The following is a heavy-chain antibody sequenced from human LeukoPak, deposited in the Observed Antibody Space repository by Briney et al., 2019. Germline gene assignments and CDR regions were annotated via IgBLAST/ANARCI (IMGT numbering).Heavy chain of an antibody. V-gene: IGHV3-72*01. CDR2: TKNSANSHIT. J-gene: IGHJ6*02. CDR1: GFTFKTFV. CDR3: ARDTDTALDV. Sequence: SGGSLRLSCAASGFTFKTFVMSWVRQAPGKGLEWISRTKNSANSHITQYAASVNGRFIASRDDSKNSLFLQMNSLKAEDTAVYYCARDTDTALDVWGQGTTVTVSS.